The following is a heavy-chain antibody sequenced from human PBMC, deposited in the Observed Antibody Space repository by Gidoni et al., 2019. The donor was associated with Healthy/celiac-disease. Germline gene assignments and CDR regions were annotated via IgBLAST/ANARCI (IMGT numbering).Heavy chain of an antibody. Sequence: QVQLVESGGGLVKPGGSLRLSCAASGFTFSDYYMSWIRQAPGKGLEWVSYISSSGSTIYYADAVKGRFTISRDNAKNSLYLQMNSLRAEDTAVYYCARDFPVNCSGGSCYYYYGMDVWGQGTTVTVSS. CDR2: ISSSGSTI. CDR1: GFTFSDYY. V-gene: IGHV3-11*01. CDR3: ARDFPVNCSGGSCYYYYGMDV. D-gene: IGHD2-15*01. J-gene: IGHJ6*02.